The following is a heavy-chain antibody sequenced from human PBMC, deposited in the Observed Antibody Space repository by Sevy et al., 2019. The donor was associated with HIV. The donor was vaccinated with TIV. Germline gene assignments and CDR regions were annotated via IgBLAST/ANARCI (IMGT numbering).Heavy chain of an antibody. J-gene: IGHJ3*02. D-gene: IGHD3-22*01. V-gene: IGHV3-30-3*01. CDR1: GFTFSSYA. CDR3: ARGGGATYYYDSSGYENAFDI. Sequence: GGSLRLSCAASGFTFSSYAMHWVRQAPGKGLEWVAVISYDGSNKYYADSVKGRFTISRDNPKNTLYLQMNSLRAEDTAVYYCARGGGATYYYDSSGYENAFDIWGQGTMVTVSS. CDR2: ISYDGSNK.